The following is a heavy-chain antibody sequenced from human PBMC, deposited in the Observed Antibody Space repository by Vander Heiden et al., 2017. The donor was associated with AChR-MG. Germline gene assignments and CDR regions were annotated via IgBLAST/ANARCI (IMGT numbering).Heavy chain of an antibody. CDR2: VHHDGST. CDR1: GGSFGGYY. Sequence: QVQLQQWGAGLLKPSETLSLTCAVYGGSFGGYYWSWIRQPPGKGLEWIGQVHHDGSTNYNPSLKSRMTISVDSSKHQFSLKLNSVTAADTAVYYCAREVTAVAAFDYWGQGTLVTVSS. D-gene: IGHD2-21*02. J-gene: IGHJ4*02. CDR3: AREVTAVAAFDY. V-gene: IGHV4-34*02.